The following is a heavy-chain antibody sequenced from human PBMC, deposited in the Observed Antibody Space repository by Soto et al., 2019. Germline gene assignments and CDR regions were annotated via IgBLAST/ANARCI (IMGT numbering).Heavy chain of an antibody. CDR2: ISTGGDIT. V-gene: IGHV3-23*01. Sequence: EVQLLESGGGLVQPGESLRLSCAVSGFTFSTYDMSWVRQAPGKGLEWVSAISTGGDITYYVDSVKGRFTISRDNSKNTLYLQMSSLRAEDTAVYYCAKVRSPRPTYYYPMNVWGQGTTVTVSS. CDR3: AKVRSPRPTYYYPMNV. D-gene: IGHD1-1*01. CDR1: GFTFSTYD. J-gene: IGHJ6*02.